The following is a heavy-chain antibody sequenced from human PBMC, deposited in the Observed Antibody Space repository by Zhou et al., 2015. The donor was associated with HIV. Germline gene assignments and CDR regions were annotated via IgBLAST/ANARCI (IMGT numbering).Heavy chain of an antibody. D-gene: IGHD3-9*01. J-gene: IGHJ5*02. V-gene: IGHV3-11*04. Sequence: QVQLVESGGDLVKPGGSLRLSCAASGFIFSDYYMNWVRQAPGKGLEWISYISPSSATIYYADSVRGRFTISRDNAAKTLHLQMNSLRVEDMGVYYCARARLPGRQFDWVLSPFVHWGRGTLVTVSS. CDR1: GFIFSDYY. CDR2: ISPSSATI. CDR3: ARARLPGRQFDWVLSPFVH.